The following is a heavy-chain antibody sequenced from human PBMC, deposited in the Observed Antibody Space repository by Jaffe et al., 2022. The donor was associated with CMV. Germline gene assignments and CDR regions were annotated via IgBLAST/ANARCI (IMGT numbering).Heavy chain of an antibody. Sequence: QITLKESGPTLVKPTQTLTLTCTFSGFSLSTSGVGVGWIRQPPGKALEWLALIYWNDDKRYSPSLKSRLTITKDTSKNQVVLTMTNMDPVDTATYYCAHRLPRTKTTVTPLNWFDPWGQGTLVTVSS. V-gene: IGHV2-5*01. D-gene: IGHD4-17*01. CDR2: IYWNDDK. CDR3: AHRLPRTKTTVTPLNWFDP. J-gene: IGHJ5*02. CDR1: GFSLSTSGVG.